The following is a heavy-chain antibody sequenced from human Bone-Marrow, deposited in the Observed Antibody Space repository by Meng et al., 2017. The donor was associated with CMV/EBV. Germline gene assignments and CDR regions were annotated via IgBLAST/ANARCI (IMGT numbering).Heavy chain of an antibody. V-gene: IGHV3-30*02. Sequence: GGSLRLSCAAPGFTFSSYGMHWVRQAPGKGLEWVAFIRYDGSNKYYADSVKGRFTISRDNSKNTLYLQMNSLRAEDTAVYYCAKDVHYDFWSGYYTHYYYYGMDVWGQGTTVTVSS. CDR1: GFTFSSYG. J-gene: IGHJ6*02. CDR2: IRYDGSNK. D-gene: IGHD3-3*01. CDR3: AKDVHYDFWSGYYTHYYYYGMDV.